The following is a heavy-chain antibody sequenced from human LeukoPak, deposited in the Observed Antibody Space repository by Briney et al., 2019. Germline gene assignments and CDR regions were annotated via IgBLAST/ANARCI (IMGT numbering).Heavy chain of an antibody. J-gene: IGHJ6*03. D-gene: IGHD2-15*01. V-gene: IGHV4-38-2*02. CDR3: ARDLVVVAADYYYYYMDV. CDR2: IYHSGST. CDR1: GYSISSGYY. Sequence: SETLSLTCTVSGYSISSGYYWGWIRQPPGKGLEWIGSIYHSGSTYYNPSLKSRVTISVDTSKNQFSLKLSSVTAADTAVYYCARDLVVVAADYYYYYMDVWGKGTTVTVSS.